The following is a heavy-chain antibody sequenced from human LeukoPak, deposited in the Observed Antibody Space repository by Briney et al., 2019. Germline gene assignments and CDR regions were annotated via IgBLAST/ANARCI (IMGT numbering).Heavy chain of an antibody. J-gene: IGHJ4*02. CDR3: ARDVPRTGADY. CDR1: GFTFSIYS. Sequence: PGGSLRLSCAASGFTFSIYSMNWVRQAPGKGLQWVSSISSSSTYIYYADSVKGRFTISRDNAKSSLYLQMDSLGADDTAVYYCARDVPRTGADYWGQGTLVTVSS. D-gene: IGHD7-27*01. V-gene: IGHV3-21*01. CDR2: ISSSSTYI.